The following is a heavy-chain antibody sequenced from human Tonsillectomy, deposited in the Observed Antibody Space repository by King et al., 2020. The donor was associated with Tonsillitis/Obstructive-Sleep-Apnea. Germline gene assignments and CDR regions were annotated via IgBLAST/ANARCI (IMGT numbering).Heavy chain of an antibody. V-gene: IGHV3-30*04. CDR1: GFTFSSYA. Sequence: VQLVESGGGVVQPGRSLRLSCAASGFTFSSYAMHWVRQAPGKGLEWVAVISYDGSNKYYADSVKGRFTISRDNSKNTLYLQMNSLRAEDTAVYYFASDDAAYCGGDCYSSWYFDLWGRGTLVTVSS. CDR2: ISYDGSNK. J-gene: IGHJ2*01. CDR3: ASDDAAYCGGDCYSSWYFDL. D-gene: IGHD2-21*01.